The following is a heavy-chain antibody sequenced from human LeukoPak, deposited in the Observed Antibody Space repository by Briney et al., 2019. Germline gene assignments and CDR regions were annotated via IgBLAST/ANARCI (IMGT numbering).Heavy chain of an antibody. V-gene: IGHV1-2*02. D-gene: IGHD3-10*01. CDR3: ARNLYYYYGLGIYYNPNWFDP. J-gene: IGHJ5*02. CDR2: INPNSGGT. Sequence: ASVTVSCKASGYTFTGYYMHWVRQAPGQGVAGMGWINPNSGGTNYAQKFQGRVTMTRDTSISTAYRELSRLRSDDTAVYYCARNLYYYYGLGIYYNPNWFDPWGQGTLVTVSS. CDR1: GYTFTGYY.